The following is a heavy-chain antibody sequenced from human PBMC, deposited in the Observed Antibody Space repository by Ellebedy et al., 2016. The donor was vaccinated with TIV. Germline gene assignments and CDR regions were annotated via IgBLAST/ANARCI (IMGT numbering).Heavy chain of an antibody. CDR2: ISGSGHNT. V-gene: IGHV3-23*01. CDR1: GFTFSSSA. D-gene: IGHD3-22*01. Sequence: GESLKISCTVSGFTFSSSALTWVRQAPGKGLEWVSAISGSGHNTYYADSVKGRFTISRDISKNTVSLQMSSLRADDTALYFCANVRAYFDGSGDHEYFEHWGQGTLVTVSS. CDR3: ANVRAYFDGSGDHEYFEH. J-gene: IGHJ1*01.